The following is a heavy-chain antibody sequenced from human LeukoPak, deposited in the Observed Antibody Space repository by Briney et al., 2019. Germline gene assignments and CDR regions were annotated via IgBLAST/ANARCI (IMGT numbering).Heavy chain of an antibody. Sequence: QAGGSLRLSCAASGFIFGSYGMSWVRQAPGKGLEWVSAISGSAGSTYYADSVKGRFTISRDNAKNSLYLQMNSLRAEDTAVYYCARDGERGWGYYDFWSGPVDYWGQGTLVTVSS. V-gene: IGHV3-23*01. D-gene: IGHD3-3*01. J-gene: IGHJ4*02. CDR1: GFIFGSYG. CDR2: ISGSAGST. CDR3: ARDGERGWGYYDFWSGPVDY.